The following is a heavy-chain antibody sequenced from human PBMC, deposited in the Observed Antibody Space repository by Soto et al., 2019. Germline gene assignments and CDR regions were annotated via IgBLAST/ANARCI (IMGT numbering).Heavy chain of an antibody. CDR3: AFFIKYGDYSRWFYF. D-gene: IGHD4-17*01. Sequence: ASVKVSCKASGYTFTGYGTSWVRQAPGQGLEWMGWFSAYNGNTNYAQILQGRVTMTTDTSTSTAYMELSSLRSEDTAVYYCAFFIKYGDYSRWFYFWGPGSLVTVSS. CDR1: GYTFTGYG. V-gene: IGHV1-18*04. J-gene: IGHJ4*02. CDR2: FSAYNGNT.